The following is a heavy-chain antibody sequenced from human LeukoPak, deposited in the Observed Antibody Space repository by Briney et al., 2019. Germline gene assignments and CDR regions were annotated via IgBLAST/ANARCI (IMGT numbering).Heavy chain of an antibody. D-gene: IGHD5-18*01. J-gene: IGHJ4*02. CDR2: IYYSGST. V-gene: IGHV4-59*01. Sequence: SETLSLTCTVSGGSISSYYWSWIRQPPGKGLEWIGYIYYSGSTNYNPSLKSRVTISVDTSKNQFSLKLSSVTAADTAVYYCARDHGYGLPFDYWGQGTLVTVSS. CDR3: ARDHGYGLPFDY. CDR1: GGSISSYY.